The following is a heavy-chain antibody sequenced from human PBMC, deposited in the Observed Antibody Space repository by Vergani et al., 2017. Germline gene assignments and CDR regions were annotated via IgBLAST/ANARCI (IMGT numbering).Heavy chain of an antibody. CDR2: INPSGGST. D-gene: IGHD3-22*01. V-gene: IGHV1-46*03. CDR3: TREWYYDSIAYLAY. J-gene: IGHJ4*02. Sequence: VQLVQSGAEVKKPGASVTVSCKASGYTFTSYYMHWVRQAHGQGLGWMGIINPSGGSTSYAQKFQVRVTMTRDTSTSTVYMELSSLRSEDTAVFYCTREWYYDSIAYLAYWGQGTLVTVSS. CDR1: GYTFTSYY.